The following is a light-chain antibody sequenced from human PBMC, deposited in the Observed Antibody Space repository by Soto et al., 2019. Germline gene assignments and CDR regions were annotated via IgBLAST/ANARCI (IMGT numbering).Light chain of an antibody. CDR2: GAS. V-gene: IGKV3-20*01. Sequence: EMVLTQSPGPLSLSPGERATLSCRASQSVSSSFLSWYQQKRGQAPRLLMFGASSRATGIPDRFSGSGSGTDFTLTIYRLEPEDFAVYYCQQSGYSPITFGQGTRLEIK. J-gene: IGKJ5*01. CDR3: QQSGYSPIT. CDR1: QSVSSSF.